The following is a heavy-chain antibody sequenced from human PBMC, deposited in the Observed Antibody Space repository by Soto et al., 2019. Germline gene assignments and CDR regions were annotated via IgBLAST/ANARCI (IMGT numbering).Heavy chain of an antibody. CDR1: GGTFSSYA. V-gene: IGHV1-69*01. D-gene: IGHD6-6*01. CDR3: ARTYSSSIYYAMDV. J-gene: IGHJ6*02. Sequence: QVQLVQSGAEVKKPGSSVKVSCKASGGTFSSYAISWVRQAPGQGLEWMGGIIPIFGTANYAQKFQGRVTITADESTSTDYMELSSLRSEDTAVYYCARTYSSSIYYAMDVWGQGTTVTVSS. CDR2: IIPIFGTA.